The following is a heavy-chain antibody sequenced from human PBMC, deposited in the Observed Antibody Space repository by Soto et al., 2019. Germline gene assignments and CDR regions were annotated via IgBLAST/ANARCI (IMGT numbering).Heavy chain of an antibody. Sequence: GESLKISCKGSGYSFTSYWISWVRQMPGKGLEWMGRIDPSDSYTNYSPSFQGHVTISADKSISTAYLQWSSLKASDTAMYYCASSYSSSSSGGYGMDVGGQETTVTAP. D-gene: IGHD6-6*01. CDR1: GYSFTSYW. J-gene: IGHJ6*02. CDR2: IDPSDSYT. V-gene: IGHV5-10-1*01. CDR3: ASSYSSSSSGGYGMDV.